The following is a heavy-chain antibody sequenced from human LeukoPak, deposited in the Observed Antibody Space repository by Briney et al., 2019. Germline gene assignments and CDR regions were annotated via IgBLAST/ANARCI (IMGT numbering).Heavy chain of an antibody. CDR2: ISAYNGNT. CDR1: GYTFTNYD. CDR3: ARDQGNSSSWHSTSGY. V-gene: IGHV1-18*01. D-gene: IGHD6-13*01. Sequence: ASVKVSCKASGYTFTNYDISWVRQAPGQGLEWMGWISAYNGNTNYAQKLQGRVTMTTDTSTSTAYMELRSLRSDDTAVYYCARDQGNSSSWHSTSGYWGQGTLVTVSS. J-gene: IGHJ4*02.